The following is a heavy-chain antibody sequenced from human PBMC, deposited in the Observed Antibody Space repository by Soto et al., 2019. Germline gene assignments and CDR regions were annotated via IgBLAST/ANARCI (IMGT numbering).Heavy chain of an antibody. CDR3: AGTRYFDWLFHKGVFDY. CDR1: GGTFSSYA. V-gene: IGHV1-69*06. D-gene: IGHD3-9*01. Sequence: GASVKVSCKASGGTFSSYAISWVRQAPGQGLEWMGGIIPIFGTANYAQKFQGRVTITADKSTSTAYMELSSLRSEDTAVYYCAGTRYFDWLFHKGVFDYWGQGTLVTVSS. J-gene: IGHJ4*02. CDR2: IIPIFGTA.